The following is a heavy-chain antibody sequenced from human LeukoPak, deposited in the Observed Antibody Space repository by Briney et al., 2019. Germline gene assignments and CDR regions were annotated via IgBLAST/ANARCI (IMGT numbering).Heavy chain of an antibody. V-gene: IGHV3-38-3*01. Sequence: GGSLRLSCAASGFTVSSNEMSWFRQAPGKGLEWVSSISGGSTYYADSRKGRFTISRDNSKNTLHLQMNSLRAEDTAVYYKCSGGSCCPYRSYYYYMDVWGKGTTVTVSS. CDR3: CSGGSCCPYRSYYYYMDV. CDR2: ISGGST. CDR1: GFTVSSNE. D-gene: IGHD2-15*01. J-gene: IGHJ6*03.